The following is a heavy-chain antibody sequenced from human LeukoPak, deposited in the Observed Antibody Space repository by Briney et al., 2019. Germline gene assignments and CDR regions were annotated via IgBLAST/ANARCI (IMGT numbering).Heavy chain of an antibody. J-gene: IGHJ4*02. Sequence: ASVKVSCKASGYTLTSYFMHWVRQAPGQGLEWMGRIHPNSGGTNYAQKFQGRVTMTRDTSISTAYMELSRLRSDDTAVYYCARAYGSSAFDYWGQGTLVTVSS. V-gene: IGHV1-2*02. CDR1: GYTLTSYF. D-gene: IGHD3-22*01. CDR3: ARAYGSSAFDY. CDR2: IHPNSGGT.